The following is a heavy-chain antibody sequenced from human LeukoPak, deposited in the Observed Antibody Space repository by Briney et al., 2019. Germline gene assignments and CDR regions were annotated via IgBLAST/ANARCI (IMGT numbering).Heavy chain of an antibody. CDR2: IYYSGST. V-gene: IGHV4-39*07. CDR3: ARDRVLWFGELSSYYMDV. J-gene: IGHJ6*03. D-gene: IGHD3-10*01. Sequence: PSETLSLTCTVSGGSISSSTYYWGWVRQPPGKGLEWIATIYYSGSTYYNPSLKSRVTISVDTSKNQFSLKLSSVTAADTAVYYCARDRVLWFGELSSYYMDVWGKGTTVTISS. CDR1: GGSISSSTYY.